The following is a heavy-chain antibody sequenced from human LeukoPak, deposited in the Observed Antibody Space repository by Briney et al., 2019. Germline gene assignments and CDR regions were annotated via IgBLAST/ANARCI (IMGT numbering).Heavy chain of an antibody. V-gene: IGHV4-34*01. CDR2: INHSGST. D-gene: IGHD7-27*01. CDR1: GGSFSGYY. CDR3: ARGQRLGYYYYYMDV. J-gene: IGHJ6*03. Sequence: SETLSLTCAVYGGSFSGYYWSWIRQPPGKGLEWIGEINHSGSTNYNPSLKGRVTISVDTSKNQFSLKLRSVTAADTAVYYCARGQRLGYYYYYMDVWGKGTTVTVSS.